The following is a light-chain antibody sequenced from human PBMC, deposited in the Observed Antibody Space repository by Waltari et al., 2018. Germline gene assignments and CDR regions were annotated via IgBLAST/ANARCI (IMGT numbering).Light chain of an antibody. Sequence: EIVLTQSPVTVSLSPGDGATLSCRASHNINTYLAWYQHKPGQAPRLLIYDASNRARGVPARISGSGSGTDFALTISSLEAEDSAVYYCQAGSTWPPALTFGGGSKVEIK. CDR1: HNINTY. CDR2: DAS. CDR3: QAGSTWPPALT. J-gene: IGKJ4*01. V-gene: IGKV3-11*01.